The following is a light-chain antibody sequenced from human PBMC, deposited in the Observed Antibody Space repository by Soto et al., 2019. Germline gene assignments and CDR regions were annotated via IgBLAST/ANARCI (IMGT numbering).Light chain of an antibody. CDR3: SSYSTTNTLI. V-gene: IGLV2-14*03. CDR2: DVS. Sequence: QSALTQPASVSGSPGQSITISCSGTNSDVGAYNYVSWYQQHPGKAPKLMIYDVSSRPSGVAKRFSGSKSGNTASLTISGLQAEDEADYYCSSYSTTNTLIFGGGTKVTVL. J-gene: IGLJ2*01. CDR1: NSDVGAYNY.